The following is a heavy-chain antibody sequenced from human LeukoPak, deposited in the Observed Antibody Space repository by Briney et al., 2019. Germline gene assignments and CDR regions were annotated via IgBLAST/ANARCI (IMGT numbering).Heavy chain of an antibody. Sequence: GGSLRLSCAASGFTFSSYSMNWVRQAPGKGLEWVSYIRSSSSTIYYADSVKGRFTISRDNAKNSLYLQMNSLRAEDTAVYYCGPELWLEDWGQGTLVTVSS. D-gene: IGHD6-19*01. CDR1: GFTFSSYS. V-gene: IGHV3-48*01. CDR3: GPELWLED. J-gene: IGHJ4*02. CDR2: IRSSSSTI.